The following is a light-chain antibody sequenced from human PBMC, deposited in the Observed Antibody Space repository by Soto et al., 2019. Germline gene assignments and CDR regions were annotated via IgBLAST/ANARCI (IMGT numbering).Light chain of an antibody. CDR2: TNN. CDR3: ATWHDSFYV. V-gene: IGLV1-44*01. Sequence: QSVLTQPPSASGTPGQRVTVSCSGSTSDIGTNAVNWFQHLPGTAPRLLIYTNNQRPSGVPDRFSGSKSGTSASLAISGLQYEEEATYYCATWHDSFYVFGTGTKLTVL. CDR1: TSDIGTNA. J-gene: IGLJ1*01.